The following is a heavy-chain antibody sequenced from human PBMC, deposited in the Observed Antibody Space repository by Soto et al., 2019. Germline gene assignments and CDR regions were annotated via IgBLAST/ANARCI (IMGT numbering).Heavy chain of an antibody. CDR2: IIPIFGTA. V-gene: IGHV1-69*01. J-gene: IGHJ3*02. Sequence: QVQLVQSGAEVKKPGSSVKVSCKASGGTFSSYAISWMRQAPGQGLEWMGGIIPIFGTANYAQKFQGRVTITADESTSTAYMELSSLRSEDTAVYYCARGTYYYDSSGYYRDAFDIWGQGTMVTVSS. CDR1: GGTFSSYA. CDR3: ARGTYYYDSSGYYRDAFDI. D-gene: IGHD3-22*01.